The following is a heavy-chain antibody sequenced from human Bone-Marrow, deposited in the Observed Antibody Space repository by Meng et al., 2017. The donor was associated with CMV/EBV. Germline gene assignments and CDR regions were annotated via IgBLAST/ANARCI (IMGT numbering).Heavy chain of an antibody. V-gene: IGHV1-69*02. CDR3: AAEGNGNWAY. J-gene: IGHJ4*02. D-gene: IGHD1-7*01. CDR1: GGTFSSYT. Sequence: SVKVSCKASGGTFSSYTISWVRQAPGQGLEWMGRIIPILGKANYAQKLQGRVTITADKSTSTAYMELSSLRSEDTAVYYCAAEGNGNWAYWGQGTLVTVSS. CDR2: IIPILGKA.